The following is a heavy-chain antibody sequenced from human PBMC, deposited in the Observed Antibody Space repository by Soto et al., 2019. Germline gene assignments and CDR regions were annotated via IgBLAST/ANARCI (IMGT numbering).Heavy chain of an antibody. D-gene: IGHD3-16*01. V-gene: IGHV4-31*03. J-gene: IGHJ6*02. CDR2: IYYSGST. CDR3: ARGGPSEAHYYYYGMDV. CDR1: GGSISSGGYY. Sequence: SETLSLTCTVSGGSISSGGYYWSWIRQHPGKGLEWMGYIYYSGSTYYNPSLKSRVTISVDPSKNQFSLKLSSVTAADTAVYYFARGGPSEAHYYYYGMDVWGQGTTVTVSS.